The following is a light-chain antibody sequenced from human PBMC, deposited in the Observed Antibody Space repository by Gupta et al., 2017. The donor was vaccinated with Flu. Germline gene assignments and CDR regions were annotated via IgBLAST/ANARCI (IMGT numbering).Light chain of an antibody. Sequence: QSALTQPASVSGSPGQSITISCTGTSSDVGGYNYVSWYQQHPGKAPKLMIYAVSNRPSGVSNRVSGSKSGNTASLTISGLQAEDEADYYCSSYTSSSTVVFSGGTKLTVL. CDR1: SSDVGGYNY. V-gene: IGLV2-14*01. J-gene: IGLJ2*01. CDR3: SSYTSSSTVV. CDR2: AVS.